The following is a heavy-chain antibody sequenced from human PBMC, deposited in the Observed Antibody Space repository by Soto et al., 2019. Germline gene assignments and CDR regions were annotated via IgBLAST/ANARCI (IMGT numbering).Heavy chain of an antibody. CDR3: ARDGRITMIVVVIPHWFDL. CDR1: GFTFTSYA. D-gene: IGHD3-22*01. Sequence: GGSLRLSCAASGFTFTSYAMHWVRQAPGKGLEWVAVISYDGSNKYYADSVKGRFTISRDNSKNTLYLQMNSLRAEDTAVYYCARDGRITMIVVVIPHWFDLWGQGILVTVSS. CDR2: ISYDGSNK. V-gene: IGHV3-30-3*01. J-gene: IGHJ5*02.